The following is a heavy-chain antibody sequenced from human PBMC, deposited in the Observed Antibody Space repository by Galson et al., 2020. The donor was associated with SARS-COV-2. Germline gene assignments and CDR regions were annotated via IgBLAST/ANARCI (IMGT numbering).Heavy chain of an antibody. D-gene: IGHD3-22*01. Sequence: ASETLSLTCTVSGGSNSSYYWSWIRQPAGKELEWIGYIYYSGSTNYNPSLKSRVTISVDTSKNQFSLKLSSVTAADTAVYYCAGTGENYYDSSGYYGYFQHWGQGTLVTVSS. CDR3: AGTGENYYDSSGYYGYFQH. CDR2: IYYSGST. J-gene: IGHJ1*01. CDR1: GGSNSSYY. V-gene: IGHV4-59*01.